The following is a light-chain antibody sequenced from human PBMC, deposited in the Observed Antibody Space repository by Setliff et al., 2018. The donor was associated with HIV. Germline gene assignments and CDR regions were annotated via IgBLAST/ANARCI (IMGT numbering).Light chain of an antibody. CDR1: SSDVGGYNY. V-gene: IGLV2-14*01. CDR2: NVS. J-gene: IGLJ1*01. CDR3: SSYTTSSIRV. Sequence: SVLTQPASVSGSPGQSITISCTGTSSDVGGYNYVSWYQQHPGKVPKLMVYNVSKRPSGVSNRFSGSKSGNTASLTISGLQAEDEADYYCSSYTTSSIRVFGTGTKV.